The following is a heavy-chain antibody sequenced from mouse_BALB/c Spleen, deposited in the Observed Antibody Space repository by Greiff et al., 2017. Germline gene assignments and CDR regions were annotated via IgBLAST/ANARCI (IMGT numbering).Heavy chain of an antibody. CDR3: ARGDDYALDY. Sequence: EVQRVESGGGLVKPGGSLKLSCAASGFTFSDYYMYWVRQTPEKRLEWVAPISDGGSYTYYPYSVKGRFTISRDNAKNNLYLRLSSLKSEDAAMYYWARGDDYALDYWGQGTTLTVSS. D-gene: IGHD2-13*01. CDR1: GFTFSDYY. J-gene: IGHJ2*01. V-gene: IGHV5-4*02. CDR2: ISDGGSYT.